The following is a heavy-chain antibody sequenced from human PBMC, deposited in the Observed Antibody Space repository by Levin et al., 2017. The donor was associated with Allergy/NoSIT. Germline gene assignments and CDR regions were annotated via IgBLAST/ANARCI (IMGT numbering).Heavy chain of an antibody. J-gene: IGHJ6*02. CDR3: ARDPLGSAYYYHTLDV. V-gene: IGHV1-2*02. CDR2: INPNSGGT. Sequence: VASVKVSCKASGFTLSDHYLYWVRQAPGQGLEWVGWINPNSGGTRYAQRFQGRVTMTRDTSISTAYMELNRLRSDDTAIYYCARDPLGSAYYYHTLDVWGQGTTVTVSS. CDR1: GFTLSDHY.